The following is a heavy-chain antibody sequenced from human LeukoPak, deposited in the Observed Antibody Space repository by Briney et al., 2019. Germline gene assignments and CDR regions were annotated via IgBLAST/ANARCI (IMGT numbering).Heavy chain of an antibody. D-gene: IGHD1-26*01. J-gene: IGHJ4*02. V-gene: IGHV1-69*01. Sequence: ASVKVSCKASGGAFSSSAVSWVRQAPGQGLEWMGGIIPVFNSPNYAQKFLGRLTITADESTRTAYMELSSLRSEDTAVYYCARDYGVGSTAFDYFWGQGTLVTVSS. CDR3: ARDYGVGSTAFDYF. CDR1: GGAFSSSA. CDR2: IIPVFNSP.